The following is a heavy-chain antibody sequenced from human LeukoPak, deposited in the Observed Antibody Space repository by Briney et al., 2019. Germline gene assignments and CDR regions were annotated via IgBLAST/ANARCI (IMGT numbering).Heavy chain of an antibody. CDR3: ASNLGDSSGWYEYYFDY. CDR1: GFTFSSYS. D-gene: IGHD6-19*01. J-gene: IGHJ4*02. CDR2: ISSSSSYI. V-gene: IGHV3-21*01. Sequence: PGGSLRLSCAASGFTFSSYSVNWVRQAPGKGLEWVSSISSSSSYIYYADSVKGRFTISRDNAKNSLYLQMNSLRAEDTAVYYCASNLGDSSGWYEYYFDYWGQGTLVTVSS.